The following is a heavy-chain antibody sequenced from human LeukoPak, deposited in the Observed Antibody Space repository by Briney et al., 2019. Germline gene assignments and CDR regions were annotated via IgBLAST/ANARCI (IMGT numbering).Heavy chain of an antibody. D-gene: IGHD3-3*01. J-gene: IGHJ4*02. CDR1: GYTFTGYY. V-gene: IGHV1-2*02. Sequence: ASVKVSCKASGYTFTGYYMHWVRQAPGQGLEWMGWINPNSGGTNYAQKFQGRVTMTRDTSISTAYMELSRLRSDDTAVYYCARRLIYDFWSGYCLDDFDYWGQGTLVTVSS. CDR2: INPNSGGT. CDR3: ARRLIYDFWSGYCLDDFDY.